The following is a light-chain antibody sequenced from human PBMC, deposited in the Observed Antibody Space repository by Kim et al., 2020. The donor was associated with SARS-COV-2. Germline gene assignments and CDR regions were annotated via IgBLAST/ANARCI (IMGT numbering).Light chain of an antibody. V-gene: IGLV3-19*01. CDR2: GKN. Sequence: VALGQTASITCQGDSLRSYYASWYQQKPGQAPVRVIYGKNNRPSGIPDRFSGSSSGNTASLTITGAQAEDEADYYCNSRDSSGNYVFGTGTKVTVL. CDR1: SLRSYY. J-gene: IGLJ1*01. CDR3: NSRDSSGNYV.